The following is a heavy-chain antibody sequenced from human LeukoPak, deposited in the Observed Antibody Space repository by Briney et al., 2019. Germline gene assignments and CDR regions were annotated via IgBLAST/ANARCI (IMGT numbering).Heavy chain of an antibody. D-gene: IGHD3-9*01. CDR3: ARPYYDILLGAFDM. CDR1: DYSISSGYY. J-gene: IGHJ3*02. Sequence: SETLSLTCAVSDYSISSGYYLGWIRQPPRKGLEWIGTIYRSGSTYYNPSLKSRVTISVDLSKNQFSLKLSSVTAADTAAYYCARPYYDILLGAFDMWGQGTMVTVSS. CDR2: IYRSGST. V-gene: IGHV4-38-2*01.